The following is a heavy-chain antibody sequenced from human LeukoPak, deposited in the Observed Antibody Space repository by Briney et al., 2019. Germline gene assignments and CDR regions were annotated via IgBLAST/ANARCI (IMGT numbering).Heavy chain of an antibody. Sequence: ASVKVSCMASGDTFTGYYMHWVRQAPGQGLEWMGWINLNSVGTNYAQKLQGRVTMTRDTSISTAYMELSRLRSDNTAIYYCARSPHILTGENFDYWGQGTLVTVSS. CDR2: INLNSVGT. D-gene: IGHD3-9*01. CDR3: ARSPHILTGENFDY. CDR1: GDTFTGYY. J-gene: IGHJ4*02. V-gene: IGHV1-2*02.